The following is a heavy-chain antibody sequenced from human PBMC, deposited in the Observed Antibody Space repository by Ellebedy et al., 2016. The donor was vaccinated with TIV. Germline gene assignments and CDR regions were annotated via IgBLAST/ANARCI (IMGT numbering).Heavy chain of an antibody. CDR2: IKSTSDGGTA. Sequence: PGGSLRLSCAASGFTFRNAWVSWVRQAPGKGLEWVGRIKSTSDGGTADYAAPVKGRFTISRDDSKNTLYLQMNSLKTEDTAVYYCTTGVYGTSSATWRDHWGQGTLVTVSS. D-gene: IGHD1-1*01. CDR3: TTGVYGTSSATWRDH. J-gene: IGHJ4*02. CDR1: GFTFRNAW. V-gene: IGHV3-15*01.